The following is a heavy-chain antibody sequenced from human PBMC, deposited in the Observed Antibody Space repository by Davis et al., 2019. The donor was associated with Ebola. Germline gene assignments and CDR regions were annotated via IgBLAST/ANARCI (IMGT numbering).Heavy chain of an antibody. CDR1: GYSFTSYW. V-gene: IGHV5-51*01. D-gene: IGHD2-2*01. Sequence: GESLKISCKGSGYSFTSYWIGWVRQMPGKGLEWMGIIYPGDSDTRYSPSFQGQVTISADKSISTAYLQWSSLKASDTAMYYCARLGFRYCSSTSCYEYNWFDPWGQGTLVTVSS. J-gene: IGHJ5*02. CDR3: ARLGFRYCSSTSCYEYNWFDP. CDR2: IYPGDSDT.